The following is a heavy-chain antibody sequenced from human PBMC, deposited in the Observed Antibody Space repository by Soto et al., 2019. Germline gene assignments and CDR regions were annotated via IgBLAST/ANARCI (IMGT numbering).Heavy chain of an antibody. CDR1: GFSFSSYA. CDR3: ARARLVVEGRFDY. D-gene: IGHD3-22*01. V-gene: IGHV3-23*01. Sequence: GGSLRLSCAASGFSFSSYAMSWVRQAPGKGLEWVSAISGSGGSTYYADSVKGRFTISRDSAKNSLYLDMNGLRAEDTAVYYCARARLVVEGRFDYWGQGTLVTVSS. J-gene: IGHJ4*02. CDR2: ISGSGGST.